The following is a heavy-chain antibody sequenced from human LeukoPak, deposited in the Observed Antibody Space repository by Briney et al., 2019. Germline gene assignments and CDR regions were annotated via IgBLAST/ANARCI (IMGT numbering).Heavy chain of an antibody. CDR2: IYYSGST. Sequence: SETLSLTCTVSGGSISSYYWSWIRQPPGKGLEWIGSIYYSGSTYYNPSLKSRVTISVDTSKNQFSLKLSSVTAADTAVYYCARPWVSVAGTSHDDYWGQGTLVTVSS. D-gene: IGHD6-19*01. CDR1: GGSISSYY. CDR3: ARPWVSVAGTSHDDY. J-gene: IGHJ4*02. V-gene: IGHV4-39*01.